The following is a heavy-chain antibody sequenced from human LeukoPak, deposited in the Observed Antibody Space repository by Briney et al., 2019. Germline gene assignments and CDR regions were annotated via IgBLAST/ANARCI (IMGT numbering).Heavy chain of an antibody. Sequence: PGGSLRLSCAASGFTFSSYAMSWIRQPPGKGLEWIGYIYYSGSTNYNPSLKSRVTISVDTSKNQFSLKLSSVTAADTAVYYCARDPPVGARPLDYWGQGTLVTVSS. CDR3: ARDPPVGARPLDY. CDR1: GFTFSSYA. D-gene: IGHD1-26*01. CDR2: IYYSGST. J-gene: IGHJ4*02. V-gene: IGHV4-59*01.